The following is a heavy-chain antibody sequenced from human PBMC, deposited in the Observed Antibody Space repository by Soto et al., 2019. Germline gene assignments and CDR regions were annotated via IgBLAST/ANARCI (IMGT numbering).Heavy chain of an antibody. D-gene: IGHD3-16*01. CDR2: IRRNAYGGTT. Sequence: GGSLRLACTTSVFRFGDYSLSWVRQAPGKGLEWVGFIRRNAYGGTTDYAASVKGRFTISRDDSKSIAYLQMNRLRTEDTALYYCTRASSLDFDFWGQGTLVTVSS. CDR1: VFRFGDYS. CDR3: TRASSLDFDF. J-gene: IGHJ4*02. V-gene: IGHV3-49*04.